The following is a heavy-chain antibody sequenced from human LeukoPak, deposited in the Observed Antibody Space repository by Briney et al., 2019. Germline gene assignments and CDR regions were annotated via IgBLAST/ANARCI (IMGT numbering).Heavy chain of an antibody. CDR1: GGSFSGYY. CDR3: ARGGRRYSSSWYGNWFDP. CDR2: INHSGST. D-gene: IGHD6-13*01. V-gene: IGHV4-34*01. Sequence: KPSETLSLTCAVYGGSFSGYYWSWIRQPPGKGLEWIGEINHSGSTNYNPSLKSRVTISVDTSKNQFSLKLSSVTAADTAVYYCARGGRRYSSSWYGNWFDPWGQGTLVTVSS. J-gene: IGHJ5*02.